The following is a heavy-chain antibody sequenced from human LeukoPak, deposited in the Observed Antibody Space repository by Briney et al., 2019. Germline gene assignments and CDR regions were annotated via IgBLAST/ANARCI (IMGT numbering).Heavy chain of an antibody. V-gene: IGHV3-74*01. CDR1: GFTFSENW. J-gene: IGHJ3*01. D-gene: IGHD6-13*01. CDR2: INRDGGLT. Sequence: GGSLRLSCVASGFTFSENWMHWVRQAPGKGLAWVSHINRDGGLTNYADSVKGRFTISRDNARNTVYLQMSSLRVEDTAIYFCAREEHRLAEAGTSAFDLAGQGTLVTVSP. CDR3: AREEHRLAEAGTSAFDL.